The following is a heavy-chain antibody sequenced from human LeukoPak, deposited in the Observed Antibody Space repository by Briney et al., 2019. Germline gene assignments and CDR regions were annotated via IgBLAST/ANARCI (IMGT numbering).Heavy chain of an antibody. CDR3: ATGVNYYDSSDVNPARAFDI. J-gene: IGHJ3*02. CDR1: GYTRTELS. V-gene: IGHV1-24*01. Sequence: ASVKISCKISGYTRTELSMHWVRQAPGKGLEWRGGFDPDDGETIYAQKFQGRVTMTEDTSTDTAYMELSSLRSEDTAVYYCATGVNYYDSSDVNPARAFDIWGQGTMVTVSS. CDR2: FDPDDGET. D-gene: IGHD3-22*01.